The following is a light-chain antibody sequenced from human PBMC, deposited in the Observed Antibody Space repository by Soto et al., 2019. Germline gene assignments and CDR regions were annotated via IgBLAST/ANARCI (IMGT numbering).Light chain of an antibody. J-gene: IGKJ1*01. CDR2: GAS. CDR3: QQYAGSRT. Sequence: EIVMTQFPATLSVSPGERATLSCRASQSVSSSYVAWYQQKPGQAPRLLIYGASSRATGIPDRFSGSGSGTDFTLTISRLEPEDFAVYYCQQYAGSRTFGQGTKVDI. V-gene: IGKV3-20*01. CDR1: QSVSSSY.